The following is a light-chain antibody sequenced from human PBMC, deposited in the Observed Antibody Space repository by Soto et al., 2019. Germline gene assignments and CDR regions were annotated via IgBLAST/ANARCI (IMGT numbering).Light chain of an antibody. V-gene: IGLV2-18*02. J-gene: IGLJ2*01. Sequence: QSALTQPPSVSGSPGQSVTISCTGTSSDVGSYDRVSWYQQPPGTAPKLMIYEVNNRPSGVPDRFSGSKSGNTASLTISGHQAEDEADYYCSSFTSSTTLVFGGGTKLTVL. CDR3: SSFTSSTTLV. CDR2: EVN. CDR1: SSDVGSYDR.